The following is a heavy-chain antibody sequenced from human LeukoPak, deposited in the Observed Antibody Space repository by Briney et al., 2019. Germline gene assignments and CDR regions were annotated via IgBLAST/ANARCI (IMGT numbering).Heavy chain of an antibody. Sequence: GESLNISCQASGYIFTSYWIGWARHMPGKGLEWMGIIYPGDSNTRYNPSCQGHVTISADKPISTAYLQWSSLKASDTAMYYCARPRDGYTYYFDYWGQGTLVTVSS. CDR3: ARPRDGYTYYFDY. CDR2: IYPGDSNT. V-gene: IGHV5-51*01. CDR1: GYIFTSYW. D-gene: IGHD5-24*01. J-gene: IGHJ4*02.